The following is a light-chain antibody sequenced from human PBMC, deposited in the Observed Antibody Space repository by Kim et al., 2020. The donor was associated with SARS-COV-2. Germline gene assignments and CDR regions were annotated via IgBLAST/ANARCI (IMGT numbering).Light chain of an antibody. CDR1: QSVTGNS. Sequence: WSPGERDTLSCRASQSVTGNSLAWYQQKPGQAPRLLIYGASIRVTGIPDRFSGSGSGTDFTLTINRLEPEDFAVYFCHQYGDSGTFGQGTKVDIK. CDR2: GAS. V-gene: IGKV3-20*01. CDR3: HQYGDSGT. J-gene: IGKJ1*01.